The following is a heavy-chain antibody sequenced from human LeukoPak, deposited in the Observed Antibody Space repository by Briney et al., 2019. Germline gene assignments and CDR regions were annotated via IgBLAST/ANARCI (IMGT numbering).Heavy chain of an antibody. Sequence: SETLSLTCAVYGGSFSGFQWSWIRQPPGKGLEWIGEINHGGGTNYKSSLKGRVTISVDTSKNQFSLTLSSVTTADTAVYYCARRGGSHSRRNWFDPWGQGTLVTVSS. J-gene: IGHJ5*02. V-gene: IGHV4-34*01. CDR2: INHGGGT. CDR1: GGSFSGFQ. D-gene: IGHD2-15*01. CDR3: ARRGGSHSRRNWFDP.